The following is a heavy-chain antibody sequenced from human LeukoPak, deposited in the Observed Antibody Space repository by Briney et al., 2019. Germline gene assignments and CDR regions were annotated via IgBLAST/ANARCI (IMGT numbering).Heavy chain of an antibody. CDR3: AREGESRKFDS. Sequence: ASVKVSCKTSGYNFTTYFITWVRQAPGQDLEWIGWISPYNGHTKYAHSLQGRVTMTTDTSTSTAFMELRSLMSDDTAVYYCAREGESRKFDSWGQGTLVTVSS. CDR1: GYNFTTYF. V-gene: IGHV1-18*04. CDR2: ISPYNGHT. D-gene: IGHD1-26*01. J-gene: IGHJ5*01.